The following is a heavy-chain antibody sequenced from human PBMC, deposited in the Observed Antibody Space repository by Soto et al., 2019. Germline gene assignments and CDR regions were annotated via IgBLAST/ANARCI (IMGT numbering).Heavy chain of an antibody. D-gene: IGHD4-4*01. CDR3: ARVAATVEFYYYMDV. CDR1: GFSFSDYW. J-gene: IGHJ6*03. V-gene: IGHV3-7*01. CDR2: IKQDGSQI. Sequence: GGSLRLSCAASGFSFSDYWMCWVRQAPGKGLEWMANIKQDGSQIYYGGSMRGRFTISRDNARNSVYLQMNSRRPEDTAVYYCARVAATVEFYYYMDVWGKGTTVTVSS.